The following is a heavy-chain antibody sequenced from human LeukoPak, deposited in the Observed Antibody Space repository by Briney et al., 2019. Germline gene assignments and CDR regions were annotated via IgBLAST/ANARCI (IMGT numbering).Heavy chain of an antibody. CDR3: ARRLLSAFDI. CDR1: GGSISSYY. CDR2: IYYSGST. V-gene: IGHV4-59*01. Sequence: SETLSLTCTVSGGSISSYYWSWIRQPPGKGLEWIGYIYYSGSTNYNPSLRSRVTISVDTSKNQFSLKLSSVTAADTAVYYCARRLLSAFDIWGQGTMVTVSS. J-gene: IGHJ3*02.